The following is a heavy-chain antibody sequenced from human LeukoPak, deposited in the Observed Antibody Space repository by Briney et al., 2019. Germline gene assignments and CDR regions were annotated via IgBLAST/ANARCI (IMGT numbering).Heavy chain of an antibody. D-gene: IGHD3-10*01. CDR1: GGSFSGYY. J-gene: IGHJ4*02. Sequence: SETLSLTCAVYGGSFSGYYWSWIRQPPGKGLEWIGEINHSGSTNYNPSLKSRVTISVDTSKNQFSLKLSSVTAADTAVYYCAGRYYYGSGSQAPYYFDYWGQGTLVTVSS. CDR3: AGRYYYGSGSQAPYYFDY. V-gene: IGHV4-34*01. CDR2: INHSGST.